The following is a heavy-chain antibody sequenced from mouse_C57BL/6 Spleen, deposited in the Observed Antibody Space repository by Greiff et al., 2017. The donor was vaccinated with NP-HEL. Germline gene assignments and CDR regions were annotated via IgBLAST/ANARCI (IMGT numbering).Heavy chain of an antibody. CDR1: GFTFSSYA. V-gene: IGHV5-4*01. CDR3: ARETNRYFDV. CDR2: ISDGGSYT. Sequence: EVQLVESGGGLVKPGGSLKLSCAASGFTFSSYAMSWVRQTPEKRLEWVATISDGGSYTYYPDNVKGRVTISRDNAKNNLYLQMSHLKSEDTAMYYCARETNRYFDVWGTGTTVTVSS. J-gene: IGHJ1*03.